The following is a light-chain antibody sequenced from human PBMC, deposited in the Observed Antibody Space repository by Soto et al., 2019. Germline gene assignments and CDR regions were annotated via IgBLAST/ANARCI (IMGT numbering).Light chain of an antibody. V-gene: IGKV1-39*01. Sequence: DIQMTQSPSSLSASVGDTVTITCRASQNIDIYLNWYQQKAGTAPMVLISGASNLQRGVPSRFSGSGSGTDFTLTINNLQPEDFATYFCQQTFNVPPWTFGQGTKVDVK. CDR2: GAS. J-gene: IGKJ1*01. CDR1: QNIDIY. CDR3: QQTFNVPPWT.